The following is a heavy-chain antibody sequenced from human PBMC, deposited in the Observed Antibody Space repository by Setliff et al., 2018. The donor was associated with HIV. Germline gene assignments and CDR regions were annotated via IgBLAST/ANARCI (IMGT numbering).Heavy chain of an antibody. D-gene: IGHD5-12*01. CDR1: GFTFSSYG. J-gene: IGHJ4*02. CDR2: ISYDGSSK. CDR3: HSGYDTEEQSYFDY. Sequence: GGSLRLSCAASGFTFSSYGMHWVRQAPGKGLEWVAVISYDGSSKTYADSVKDRFTISRDNAKNTLYLQMNSLRAEDTGVYYCHSGYDTEEQSYFDYWGQGTLVTVSS. V-gene: IGHV3-30*03.